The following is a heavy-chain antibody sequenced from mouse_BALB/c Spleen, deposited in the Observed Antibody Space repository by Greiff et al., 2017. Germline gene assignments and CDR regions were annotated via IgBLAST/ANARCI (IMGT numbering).Heavy chain of an antibody. V-gene: IGHV2-2*02. CDR3: ARPTVVAPMDY. CDR1: GFSLTSYG. CDR2: IWSGGST. Sequence: VQLQQSGPGLVQPSQSLSITCTVSGFSLTSYGVHWVRQSPGKGLEWLGVIWSGGSTDYNAAFISRLSISKDNSKSQVFFKMNSLQANDTAIYYCARPTVVAPMDYWGQGTSVTVSS. J-gene: IGHJ4*01. D-gene: IGHD1-1*01.